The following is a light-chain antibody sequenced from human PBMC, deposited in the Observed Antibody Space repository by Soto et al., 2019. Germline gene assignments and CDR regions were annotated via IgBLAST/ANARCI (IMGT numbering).Light chain of an antibody. J-gene: IGLJ1*01. CDR1: SSDLGRYNY. CDR2: EVS. CDR3: NSYTTISTLV. Sequence: QSVLTQPASVSGSPGQSITISCTGTSSDLGRYNYVSWYQHHPGNAPKLIIYEVSNRPSGVSDRFSGSKSGSTASLTISGLQAEDEADYYCNSYTTISTLVFGSGTKVTVL. V-gene: IGLV2-14*01.